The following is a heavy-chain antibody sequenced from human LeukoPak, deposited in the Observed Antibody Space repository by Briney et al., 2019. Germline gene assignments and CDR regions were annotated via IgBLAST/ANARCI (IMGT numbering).Heavy chain of an antibody. CDR1: GFTFSSYW. CDR3: ASRPRTSHSYDY. J-gene: IGHJ4*02. Sequence: GSLRLPCAASGFTFSSYWMSWVRQAPGKGLEWVANIKQDGSEKYYVDSVKGRFTISRDNAKNSLYLQMNSLRAEDTAVYYCASRPRTSHSYDYWGQGTLVTVSS. CDR2: IKQDGSEK. V-gene: IGHV3-7*01. D-gene: IGHD2-2*01.